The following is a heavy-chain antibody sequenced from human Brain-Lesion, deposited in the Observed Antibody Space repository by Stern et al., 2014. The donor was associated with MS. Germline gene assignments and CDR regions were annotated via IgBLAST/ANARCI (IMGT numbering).Heavy chain of an antibody. J-gene: IGHJ4*02. CDR3: ARTGDDFGDYSLSY. D-gene: IGHD4-17*01. CDR2: IYSSGST. V-gene: IGHV4-39*01. CDR1: GGSINTNNYY. Sequence: QVQLVQSGPGLVKPSETLSLTCTVSGGSINTNNYYWGWIRQPPGKGLEWIGNIYSSGSTFYSPSLKSRVTMSVATSKNQFSLKLSSVTAADTAVYYCARTGDDFGDYSLSYWGQGTLVTVSS.